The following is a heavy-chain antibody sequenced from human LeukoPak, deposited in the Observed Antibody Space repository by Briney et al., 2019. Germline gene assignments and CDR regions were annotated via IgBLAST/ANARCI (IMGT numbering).Heavy chain of an antibody. Sequence: PSETLSLTCAVSGGSISSSNWWSWVRQPPGKGLEWIGEIYHSGSTNYNPSLKSRVTISVDKSKNQFSLKLSSVTAADTAVYYCAVQYYYGSGSYYGRLDYWSQGTLVTVSS. J-gene: IGHJ4*02. CDR1: GGSISSSNW. V-gene: IGHV4-4*02. CDR2: IYHSGST. CDR3: AVQYYYGSGSYYGRLDY. D-gene: IGHD3-10*01.